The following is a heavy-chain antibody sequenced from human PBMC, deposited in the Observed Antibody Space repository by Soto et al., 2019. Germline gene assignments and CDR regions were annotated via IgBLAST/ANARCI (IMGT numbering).Heavy chain of an antibody. CDR2: IYYSGST. V-gene: IGHV4-31*03. D-gene: IGHD1-20*01. CDR1: GGSISSGGYY. CDR3: ARGLCNWNYFDY. J-gene: IGHJ4*02. Sequence: QVQLQESGPGLVKPSQTLSLTCTVSGGSISSGGYYWSWIRQHPGKGLEWIGYIYYSGSTHYNPALQSRVTISVDTSKNHFSLKLSSATAAATAVYYCARGLCNWNYFDYWGQGTLVTVSS.